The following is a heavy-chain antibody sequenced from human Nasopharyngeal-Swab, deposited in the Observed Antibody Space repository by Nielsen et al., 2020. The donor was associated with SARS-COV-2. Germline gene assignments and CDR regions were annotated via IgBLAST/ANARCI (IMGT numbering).Heavy chain of an antibody. J-gene: IGHJ4*02. CDR2: IIPIFGTA. CDR3: ARDVDYYDSSGQPLHFDY. CDR1: GGTFSSYA. V-gene: IGHV1-69*13. D-gene: IGHD3-22*01. Sequence: SVKVSCKASGGTFSSYAISWVRQAPGQGLEWMGGIIPIFGTANYAQKFQGRVTITADESTSTAYMELSSLRAEDTAVYYCARDVDYYDSSGQPLHFDYWGQGTLVTVSS.